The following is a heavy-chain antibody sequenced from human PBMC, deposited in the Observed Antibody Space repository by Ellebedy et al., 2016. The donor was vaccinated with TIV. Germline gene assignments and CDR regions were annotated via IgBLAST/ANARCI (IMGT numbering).Heavy chain of an antibody. CDR2: LHNIGDS. CDR1: GTSITSYF. D-gene: IGHD2-15*01. V-gene: IGHV4-59*01. CDR3: ARMSKARYCSGVACYSFDY. J-gene: IGHJ4*02. Sequence: SETLSLXXAVSGTSITSYFWSWIRQVPGKGLEWISDLHNIGDSNSHPSLESRVTISADTSKNHFFLNLTSVTAADTAIYYCARMSKARYCSGVACYSFDYWGQGILVTVSS.